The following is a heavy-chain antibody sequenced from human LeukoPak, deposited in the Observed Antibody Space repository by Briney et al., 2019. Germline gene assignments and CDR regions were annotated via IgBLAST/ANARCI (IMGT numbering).Heavy chain of an antibody. CDR2: IYPGDSDT. Sequence: GESLKISCKGSGYSFTSYWIGWVRQMPGKGLEWMGIIYPGDSDTRYSPSFQGQVTISADKSISTAYLQWSSLKASDTAMYYCPSLEPLVGCLWAPNWFDPWGQETLVPSPQ. J-gene: IGHJ5*02. CDR1: GYSFTSYW. V-gene: IGHV5-51*01. CDR3: PSLEPLVGCLWAPNWFDP. D-gene: IGHD1-1*01.